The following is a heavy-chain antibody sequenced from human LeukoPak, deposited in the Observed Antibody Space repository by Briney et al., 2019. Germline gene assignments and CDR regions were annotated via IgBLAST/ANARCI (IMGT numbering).Heavy chain of an antibody. Sequence: GGSLRLSCAASGFTVSSNYMSWVRQAPGKGLEWVSVIYSGGSTYYADSVKGRFTISRHNSENTLYLQMNSLRAEDTAVYYRARGGVYCSGGSCYSDAFDIWGQGTMVTVSS. D-gene: IGHD2-15*01. CDR2: IYSGGST. CDR3: ARGGVYCSGGSCYSDAFDI. CDR1: GFTVSSNY. V-gene: IGHV3-53*04. J-gene: IGHJ3*02.